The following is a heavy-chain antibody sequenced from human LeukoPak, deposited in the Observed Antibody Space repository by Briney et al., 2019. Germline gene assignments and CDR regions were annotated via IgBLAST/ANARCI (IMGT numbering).Heavy chain of an antibody. Sequence: ASVKVSCKASGYTFTGYYMHWVRQAPGQGLEWMGWINPNSGGTNYAQKFQGRVTMTTDTSTSTAYMELRSLRSDDTAVYYCARGNYYYDILTGYYLAGNYYMDVWGKGTTVTISS. CDR2: INPNSGGT. CDR3: ARGNYYYDILTGYYLAGNYYMDV. J-gene: IGHJ6*03. V-gene: IGHV1-2*02. CDR1: GYTFTGYY. D-gene: IGHD3-9*01.